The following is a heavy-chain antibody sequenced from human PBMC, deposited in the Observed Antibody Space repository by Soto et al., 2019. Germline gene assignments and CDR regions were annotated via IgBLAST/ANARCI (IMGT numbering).Heavy chain of an antibody. CDR1: GFSLSTSGVG. CDR3: AHSKCSSTSCLLYYYYGMDV. CDR2: IYWNDDK. V-gene: IGHV2-5*01. Sequence: SGPTLVNPTQTLTLTCTFSGFSLSTSGVGVGWIRQPPGKALEWLALIYWNDDKRYSPSLKSRLTITKDTSKNQVVLTMTNMDPVDTATYYCAHSKCSSTSCLLYYYYGMDVWGQGTTVTVSS. D-gene: IGHD2-2*01. J-gene: IGHJ6*02.